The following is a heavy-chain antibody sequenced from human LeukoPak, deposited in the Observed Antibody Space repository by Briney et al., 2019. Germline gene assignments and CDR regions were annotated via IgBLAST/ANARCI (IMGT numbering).Heavy chain of an antibody. CDR2: VYYSGST. D-gene: IGHD7-27*01. J-gene: IGHJ4*02. CDR1: GDFITAYY. V-gene: IGHV4-59*01. Sequence: SETLSLTCSVSGDFITAYYWSWIRQPPGKGLEWVGYVYYSGSTEYNPSLRSRVTISLEMSKHQFSLNLTSVTAADTAVYYCASNTGTVFDYWGQGALVTVSS. CDR3: ASNTGTVFDY.